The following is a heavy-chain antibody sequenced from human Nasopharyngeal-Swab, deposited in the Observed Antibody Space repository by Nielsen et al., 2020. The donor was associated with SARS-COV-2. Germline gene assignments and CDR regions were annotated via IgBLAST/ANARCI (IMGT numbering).Heavy chain of an antibody. J-gene: IGHJ3*02. CDR2: INPNSGGT. CDR3: ARGWKFYPSSGDAFDI. CDR1: GYTFPGYY. Sequence: ASVQVSCKASGYTFPGYYMHWVRQAPGQGLEWMGRINPNSGGTNYAQKFQGRVTMTRDTSISTAYMELSRLRSDDTAVYYCARGWKFYPSSGDAFDIWGQGTMVTVSS. D-gene: IGHD6-6*01. V-gene: IGHV1-2*06.